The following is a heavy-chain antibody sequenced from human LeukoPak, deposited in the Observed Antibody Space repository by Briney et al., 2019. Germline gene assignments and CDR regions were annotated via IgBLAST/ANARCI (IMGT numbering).Heavy chain of an antibody. CDR1: GGSINNYY. D-gene: IGHD6-6*01. Sequence: PSETLSLTCTVSGGSINNYYWNWIRQPAGKGLEWIGRISTTGSTNYNPSLKSRLTMSVDTSKNQFSLRLSSVSAADTAVYYCAREYSSSSGWTFDYWGQGTLVTVSS. J-gene: IGHJ4*02. CDR2: ISTTGST. V-gene: IGHV4-4*07. CDR3: AREYSSSSGWTFDY.